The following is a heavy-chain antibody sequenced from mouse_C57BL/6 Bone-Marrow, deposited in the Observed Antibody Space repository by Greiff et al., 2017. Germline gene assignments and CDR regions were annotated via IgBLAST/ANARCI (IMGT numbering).Heavy chain of an antibody. J-gene: IGHJ4*01. CDR3: ARWWYYAHYAMDY. CDR1: GYTFTSYW. D-gene: IGHD1-1*02. CDR2: IHPNSGST. V-gene: IGHV1-64*01. Sequence: VQLQQPGAELVKPGASVKLSCKASGYTFTSYWMHWVKQRPGQGLEWIGMIHPNSGSTNYNEKFKSKATLTVDKSSSTAYMQLSSLTSEDSAVYYCARWWYYAHYAMDYWGQGTSVTVSS.